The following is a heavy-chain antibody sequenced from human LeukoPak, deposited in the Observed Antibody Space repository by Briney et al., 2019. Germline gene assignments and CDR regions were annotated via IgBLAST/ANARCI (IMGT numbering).Heavy chain of an antibody. J-gene: IGHJ3*02. D-gene: IGHD3-3*01. Sequence: GASVKVSCKASGYTFTSYTIHWVRQAPGQRLEWMGWINAGNGNTKYSQEFQDRVTITRDTSASTAYMELSSLRSEDMAVYYCAINLYDFWSGYPMGTNDAFDIWGQGTMVTVSS. CDR3: AINLYDFWSGYPMGTNDAFDI. CDR1: GYTFTSYT. V-gene: IGHV1-3*03. CDR2: INAGNGNT.